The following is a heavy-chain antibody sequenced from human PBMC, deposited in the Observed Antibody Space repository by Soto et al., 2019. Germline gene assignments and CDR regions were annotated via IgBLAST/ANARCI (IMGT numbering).Heavy chain of an antibody. CDR1: GFTFSSYG. Sequence: ESGGGVVQPGRSLRLSCAASGFTFSSYGMHWVRQAPGKGLEWVAVIWYDGSNKYYADSVKGRFTISRDNSKNTLYLQMNSLRAEDTAVYYCARDWVYDSSGASDAFDIWGQGTMVTVSS. D-gene: IGHD3-22*01. V-gene: IGHV3-33*01. CDR2: IWYDGSNK. J-gene: IGHJ3*02. CDR3: ARDWVYDSSGASDAFDI.